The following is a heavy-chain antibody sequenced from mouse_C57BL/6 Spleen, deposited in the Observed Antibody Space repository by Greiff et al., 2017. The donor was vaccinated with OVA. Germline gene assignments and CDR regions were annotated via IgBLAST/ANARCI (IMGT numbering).Heavy chain of an antibody. D-gene: IGHD3-1*01. Sequence: VQLQQSGAELVKPGASVKLSCKASGYTFTSYWMHWVKQRPGQGLEWIGMIHPNSGSTNYNEKFKSKATLTVDKSSSTAYMQLSSLTSEDSAVYYCARQGLTPSFDDWGQGTTLTVSS. V-gene: IGHV1-64*01. J-gene: IGHJ2*01. CDR3: ARQGLTPSFDD. CDR2: IHPNSGST. CDR1: GYTFTSYW.